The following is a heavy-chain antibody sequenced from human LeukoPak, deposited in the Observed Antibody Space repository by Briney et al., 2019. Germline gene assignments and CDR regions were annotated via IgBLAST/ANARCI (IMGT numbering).Heavy chain of an antibody. Sequence: ASVKVSCKASGYTFTIYAIHWVRQAPGQRLEWMGWISAGNGNTKYSQNFQGRVTFISNTSATTAFMELSRLRSEDAAVYYCARDSGSGSNDYWGQGTLVTVSS. D-gene: IGHD1-26*01. J-gene: IGHJ4*02. V-gene: IGHV1-3*01. CDR2: ISAGNGNT. CDR3: ARDSGSGSNDY. CDR1: GYTFTIYA.